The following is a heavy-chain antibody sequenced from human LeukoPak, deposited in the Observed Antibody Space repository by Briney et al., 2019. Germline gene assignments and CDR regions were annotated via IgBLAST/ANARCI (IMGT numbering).Heavy chain of an antibody. V-gene: IGHV3-23*01. CDR3: AKFPSSHIVVVVAAT. CDR2: LSGSGVNT. CDR1: GFTFSSYG. D-gene: IGHD2-15*01. J-gene: IGHJ5*02. Sequence: SGGSLRLSCAASGFTFSSYGMSWVRQAPGKGLEWVSALSGSGVNTYYADPVKGRFTISRDNSKHTLYLQMNSLRPEDTAIYYCAKFPSSHIVVVVAATWGQGTLVTVSS.